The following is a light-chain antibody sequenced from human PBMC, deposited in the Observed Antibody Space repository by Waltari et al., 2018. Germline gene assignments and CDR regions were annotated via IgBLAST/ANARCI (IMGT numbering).Light chain of an antibody. CDR1: QSIGSY. CDR3: QHRSNWPPS. CDR2: DAS. Sequence: EIVLTQSPATLSLSPGERATLSCRASQSIGSYLAWYQQKPGLAPRLLIYDASNRAARIPASFSGSGSVTDFTLTISSLEPEDFAVYYCQHRSNWPPSFGQGTKVEIE. J-gene: IGKJ2*01. V-gene: IGKV3-11*01.